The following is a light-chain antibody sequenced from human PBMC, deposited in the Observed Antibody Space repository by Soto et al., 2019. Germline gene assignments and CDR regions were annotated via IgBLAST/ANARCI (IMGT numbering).Light chain of an antibody. V-gene: IGLV2-11*01. CDR1: SRDVDAYDF. CDR3: CSFAGSFYV. Sequence: QSVLTQPRSVSGSPGQSVAISCTGTSRDVDAYDFVSWYQHHPGKAPKLIISEVSKRPSGVSRRFPGSKSGNTASLTISGLQAEDEADYFCCSFAGSFYVFGTGTKLTVL. J-gene: IGLJ1*01. CDR2: EVS.